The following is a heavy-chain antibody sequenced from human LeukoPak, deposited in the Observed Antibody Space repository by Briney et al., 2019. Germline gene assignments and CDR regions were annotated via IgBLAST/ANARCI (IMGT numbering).Heavy chain of an antibody. V-gene: IGHV4-61*01. CDR2: ISNSGST. CDR3: ARSWGEDY. Sequence: SETLSLTCAVSGGYVNRGTFFWTWIRKPPGKGLEWIGYISNSGSTNYNPSLKSRVTISVDTSKNQFSLKLSSVTAADTAVYYCARSWGEDYWGQGTLVTVSS. CDR1: GGYVNRGTFF. D-gene: IGHD3-16*01. J-gene: IGHJ4*02.